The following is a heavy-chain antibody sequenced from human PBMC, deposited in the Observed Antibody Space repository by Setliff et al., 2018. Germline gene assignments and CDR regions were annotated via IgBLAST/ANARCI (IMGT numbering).Heavy chain of an antibody. V-gene: IGHV1-2*02. CDR3: ARVGGYASAWHGIEAFDI. CDR1: GYIFTNYY. CDR2: TNANTGGT. Sequence: ASVKVSCKTSGYIFTNYYIHWVRQAPGQGLEWMGWTNANTGGTREVQKFQGRVTMTRDTSIDTAYMEVNRLTYDDTAAYYCARVGGYASAWHGIEAFDIWGQGTKVTVSS. J-gene: IGHJ3*02. D-gene: IGHD6-19*01.